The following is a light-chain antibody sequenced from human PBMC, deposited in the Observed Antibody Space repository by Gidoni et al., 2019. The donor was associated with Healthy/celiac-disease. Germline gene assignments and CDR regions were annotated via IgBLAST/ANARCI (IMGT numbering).Light chain of an antibody. J-gene: IGKJ5*01. CDR1: QSISSN. V-gene: IGKV3-15*01. CDR3: QQYNNWPRRT. CDR2: GAS. Sequence: EILMTQSPATLSVSPGERATLSCRASQSISSNLDWYQQKPGQAPRLLIYGASTRATGIPSRFSGSGSGTDFTLTISSLQSEDFAIYYCQQYNNWPRRTFGQGTRLEIK.